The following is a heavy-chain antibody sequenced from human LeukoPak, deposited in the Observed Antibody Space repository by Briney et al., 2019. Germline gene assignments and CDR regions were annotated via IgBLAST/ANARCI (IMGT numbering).Heavy chain of an antibody. Sequence: ASVKVSCKTSGYTFDNYDINWVRQATGQGLEWMGWTNPNSGNTGYAQQFQGRGIMTTNTSSNAAYTELRGLSSEDTAIYYCARXXXXXIXGPGXDQYFEYWGQGTVVAVSS. CDR1: GYTFDNYD. D-gene: IGHD3/OR15-3a*01. V-gene: IGHV1-8*01. CDR2: TNPNSGNT. CDR3: ARXXXXXIXGPGXDQYFEY. J-gene: IGHJ4*02.